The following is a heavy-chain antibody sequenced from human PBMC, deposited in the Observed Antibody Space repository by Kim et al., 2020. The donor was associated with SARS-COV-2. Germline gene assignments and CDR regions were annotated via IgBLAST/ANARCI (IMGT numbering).Heavy chain of an antibody. J-gene: IGHJ4*02. V-gene: IGHV3-7*01. CDR3: ARGGSWTFDC. CDR2: SEN. D-gene: IGHD1-1*01. Sequence: SENFYAESVKGRFTIARDNGKNSLYLQMSSLRADDTAVYNCARGGSWTFDCWGRGTLVTVSS.